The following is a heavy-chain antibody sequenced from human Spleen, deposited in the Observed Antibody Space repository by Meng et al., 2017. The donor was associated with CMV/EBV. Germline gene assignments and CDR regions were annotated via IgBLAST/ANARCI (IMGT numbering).Heavy chain of an antibody. CDR3: ARATAATVTTLGY. V-gene: IGHV1-2*02. Sequence: ASVKVSCKASGYTFTDYYIHWVRQAPGQGLEWMGWINPNSGGTNYAQKFQDRVTMTRDTSISTAYLELSRLRSDDTAVYYCARATAATVTTLGYWGQGTLVTVSS. CDR2: INPNSGGT. D-gene: IGHD4-17*01. CDR1: GYTFTDYY. J-gene: IGHJ4*02.